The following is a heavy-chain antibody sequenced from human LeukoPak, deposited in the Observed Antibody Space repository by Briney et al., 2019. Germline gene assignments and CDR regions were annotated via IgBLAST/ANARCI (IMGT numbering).Heavy chain of an antibody. D-gene: IGHD5-18*01. J-gene: IGHJ4*02. CDR2: IHNSGTT. CDR1: GGSISNGAHY. V-gene: IGHV4-31*03. Sequence: PSQTLSLTCTFSGGSISNGAHYWSWIRQHPGKGLEWIGSIHNSGTTYSNPSLVSRVTISLDTSKNQFSLKLSSVTAADTAVYFCASGPVDTAMVLHYFDYWGQGTLVTVSS. CDR3: ASGPVDTAMVLHYFDY.